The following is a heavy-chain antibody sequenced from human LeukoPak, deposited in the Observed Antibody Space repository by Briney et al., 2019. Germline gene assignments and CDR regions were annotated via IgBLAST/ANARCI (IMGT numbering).Heavy chain of an antibody. D-gene: IGHD6-19*01. J-gene: IGHJ4*02. CDR3: ARGREQWLPYYFDY. V-gene: IGHV4-34*01. Sequence: SETLSLTCAVYGGSFSGYYWSWIRQPPGKGLEWIGEINHSGSTSYNPSLKSRVTISVDTSKNQFSLKLSSVTAADTAVYYCARGREQWLPYYFDYWGQGTLVTVSS. CDR1: GGSFSGYY. CDR2: INHSGST.